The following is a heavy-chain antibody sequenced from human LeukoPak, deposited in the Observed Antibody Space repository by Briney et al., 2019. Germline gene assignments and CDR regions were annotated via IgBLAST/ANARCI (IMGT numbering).Heavy chain of an antibody. CDR2: MNPNSGNT. V-gene: IGHV1-8*01. CDR3: ARGGSYYDSSGYPNFDN. J-gene: IGHJ4*02. Sequence: ASVTVSCTGSGYTFTSYDINWVRHAPGQGLEWMGWMNPNSGNTGYAQKFQGRVTMTRNTSISTAYMELSSLRSEDTAVYYCARGGSYYDSSGYPNFDNGGQGTLVTVSA. D-gene: IGHD3-22*01. CDR1: GYTFTSYD.